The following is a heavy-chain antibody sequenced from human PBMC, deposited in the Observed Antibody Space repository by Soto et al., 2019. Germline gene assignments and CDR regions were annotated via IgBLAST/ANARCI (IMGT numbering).Heavy chain of an antibody. Sequence: PGGSLRLSCAASGFTFSSYGMHWVRQAPGKGLEWVAVIWYDGSNKYYADSVKGRFTISRDNAKNSLYLQMKSLRAEDTAVYFCARGDYYDTSGPFSDAFDIWGQGTMVTVSS. CDR2: IWYDGSNK. CDR3: ARGDYYDTSGPFSDAFDI. J-gene: IGHJ3*02. CDR1: GFTFSSYG. D-gene: IGHD3-22*01. V-gene: IGHV3-33*03.